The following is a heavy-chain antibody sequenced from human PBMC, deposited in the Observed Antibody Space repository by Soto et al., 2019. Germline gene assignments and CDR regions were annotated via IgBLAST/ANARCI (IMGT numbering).Heavy chain of an antibody. CDR1: GGSISSSSYY. CDR2: IYYSGST. D-gene: IGHD2-2*01. J-gene: IGHJ4*02. Sequence: SETLSLTCTVSGGSISSSSYYWGWIRQPPGKGLEWIGSIYYSGSTYYNPSLKSRVTISVDTTKNQFSLKLSSVTAADTAVYYCARHRLQLDQDIVVVPAATPFYFDYWGQGTLVTVSS. CDR3: ARHRLQLDQDIVVVPAATPFYFDY. V-gene: IGHV4-39*01.